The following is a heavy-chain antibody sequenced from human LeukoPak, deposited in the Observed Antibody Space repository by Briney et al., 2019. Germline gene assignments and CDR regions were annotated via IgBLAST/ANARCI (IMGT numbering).Heavy chain of an antibody. V-gene: IGHV4-61*05. Sequence: SETLSLTCTVSGGSISSSSYYWGWIRQPPRKGLEWIAYIYYSGATYYNTLFRSRATVSVDMSENHFALKLTSVTAVDTAVYYCASTGNWDDLGVDFWGQGIPVTVSS. D-gene: IGHD1-1*01. CDR2: IYYSGAT. J-gene: IGHJ4*02. CDR3: ASTGNWDDLGVDF. CDR1: GGSISSSSYY.